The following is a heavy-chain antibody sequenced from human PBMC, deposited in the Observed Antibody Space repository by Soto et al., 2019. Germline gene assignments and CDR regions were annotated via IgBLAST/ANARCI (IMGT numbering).Heavy chain of an antibody. Sequence: PSETLSLTCAVYGGSLSGYYWSWIRQPPGKGLEWIGEINYSGSTNYNPSLKSRVTISIDTSKNQFSLKLSSVTAADTAVYYCARRYGYSFDYWGQGTLVTVSS. J-gene: IGHJ4*02. D-gene: IGHD1-1*01. CDR3: ARRYGYSFDY. CDR2: INYSGST. CDR1: GGSLSGYY. V-gene: IGHV4-34*01.